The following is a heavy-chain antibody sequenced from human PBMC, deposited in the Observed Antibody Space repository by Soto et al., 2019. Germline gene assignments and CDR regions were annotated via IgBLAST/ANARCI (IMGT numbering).Heavy chain of an antibody. CDR2: ITHDGANT. Sequence: PGGSLRLSCAASGFIFSNYAMIWVRQAPGKGMEYISGITHDGANTYYVDSVKGRFTISRDNSKNTLYLQAGSLRAEDMAVYYCARAFYYGSGSYCDYWGQGLLVTVS. CDR1: GFIFSNYA. D-gene: IGHD3-22*01. J-gene: IGHJ4*02. V-gene: IGHV3-64*02. CDR3: ARAFYYGSGSYCDY.